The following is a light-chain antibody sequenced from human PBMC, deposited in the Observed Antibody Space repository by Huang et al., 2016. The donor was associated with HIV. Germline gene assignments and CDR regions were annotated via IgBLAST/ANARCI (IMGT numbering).Light chain of an antibody. CDR3: QQRKSWLT. Sequence: EIVLTQSPATLSWYPGEKITLFCRASQDIDTSLAWYQQKPGQAPRLLIYDASQRVTGVPARFTCSGSGTEFALTISRLEFDDFAVYYCQQRKSWLTFGGGTKLEVK. V-gene: IGKV3D-11*01. J-gene: IGKJ4*01. CDR2: DAS. CDR1: QDIDTS.